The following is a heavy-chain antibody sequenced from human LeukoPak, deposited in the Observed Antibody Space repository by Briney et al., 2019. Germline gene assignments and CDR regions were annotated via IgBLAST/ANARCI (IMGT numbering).Heavy chain of an antibody. J-gene: IGHJ6*02. CDR3: ARLVMAYCGGDCYSKTHTLYYYYGMDV. Sequence: SEILSLTCTVSGGSISSNYWSWIRQPPGRGLEWIGYIYYSGNTNYNPSLKSRVTISLHTSKNQFSLNLSSVTAADTAVYYCARLVMAYCGGDCYSKTHTLYYYYGMDVWGQGTTVTVSS. V-gene: IGHV4-59*08. CDR2: IYYSGNT. D-gene: IGHD2-21*02. CDR1: GGSISSNY.